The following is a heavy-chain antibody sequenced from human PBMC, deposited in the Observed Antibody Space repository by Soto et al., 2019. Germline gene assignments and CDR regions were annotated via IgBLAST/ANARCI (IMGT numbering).Heavy chain of an antibody. CDR3: ARETAHLDASGRPLVSENFDY. CDR2: IIPFLGTT. D-gene: IGHD3-10*01. J-gene: IGHJ4*02. Sequence: QVQLVQSGAEVKMPGSSVKVSCKTSGGMFITSGFSWVRQAPGQGLEWMGGIIPFLGTTKHAQKFQGRVTITADKSTNTAYMELNNLKCEDTATYYCARETAHLDASGRPLVSENFDYWGQGTLVTVSS. V-gene: IGHV1-69*06. CDR1: GGMFITSG.